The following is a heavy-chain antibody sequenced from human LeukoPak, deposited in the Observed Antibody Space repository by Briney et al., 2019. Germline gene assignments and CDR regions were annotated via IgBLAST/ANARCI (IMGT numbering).Heavy chain of an antibody. V-gene: IGHV3-7*03. CDR2: IKQDGSEN. CDR1: GFTFSSYS. D-gene: IGHD5-12*01. Sequence: PGGSLRLSCAASGFTFSSYSMNWVRQAPGKGLEWVANIKQDGSENYYVDSVKGRFTISRDNAKNSLYLQMNSLRVEDTAVYYCARYRYGGYADFWGQGTLVTVSS. J-gene: IGHJ4*02. CDR3: ARYRYGGYADF.